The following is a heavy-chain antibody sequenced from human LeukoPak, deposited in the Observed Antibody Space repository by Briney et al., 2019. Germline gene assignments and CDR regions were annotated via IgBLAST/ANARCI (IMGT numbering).Heavy chain of an antibody. CDR1: GFTFSSNA. D-gene: IGHD2-21*02. V-gene: IGHV3-64*04. CDR2: ITSSGGST. J-gene: IGHJ5*02. Sequence: GGSLRLSCSASGFTFSSNAMHWVRQAPGKGLEYVSAITSSGGSTYYADSVKGRFTISRDNAKNSLYLQMNSLRGEDTAVYYRARDSPYCGGDCYEFDPWGQGTLVTVSS. CDR3: ARDSPYCGGDCYEFDP.